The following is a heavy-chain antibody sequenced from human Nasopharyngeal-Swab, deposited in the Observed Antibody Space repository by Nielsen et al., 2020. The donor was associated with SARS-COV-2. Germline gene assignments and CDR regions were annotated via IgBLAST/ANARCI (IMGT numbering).Heavy chain of an antibody. CDR3: AREGKGAFDI. Sequence: GESLKISCAASGFTFSSYSMNWVRQAPGKGLVWVSRINSDGSSTSYADSVKGRFTISRDNAKNTLYLQMNSLRAEDTAVYYCAREGKGAFDIWGQGTMVTVSS. CDR1: GFTFSSYS. CDR2: INSDGSST. V-gene: IGHV3-74*01. J-gene: IGHJ3*02.